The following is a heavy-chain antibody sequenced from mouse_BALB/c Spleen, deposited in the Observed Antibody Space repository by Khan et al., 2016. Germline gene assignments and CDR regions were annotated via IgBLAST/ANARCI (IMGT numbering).Heavy chain of an antibody. V-gene: IGHV1S135*01. J-gene: IGHJ3*01. CDR3: TRRGSHYFGSNLFVY. D-gene: IGHD1-1*01. CDR2: VDPYNGDT. CDR1: GYAFTNYN. Sequence: VQLQQSGPELVKPGASVKVSCKASGYAFTNYNIYWVKQSHGRSLEWIGYVDPYNGDTGYNQKFKGKATLTVDKSSSTAYMHLNSLTSEDSAVYYGTRRGSHYFGSNLFVYWGQGTLVTVSA.